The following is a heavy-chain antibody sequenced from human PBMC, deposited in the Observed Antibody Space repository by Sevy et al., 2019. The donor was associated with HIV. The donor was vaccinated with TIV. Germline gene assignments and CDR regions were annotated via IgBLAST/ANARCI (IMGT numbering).Heavy chain of an antibody. D-gene: IGHD2-8*02. CDR3: ARGTPAFCTGGVCFNWFDP. CDR1: RFSFNGYG. J-gene: IGHJ5*02. CDR2: IRYDGSNK. V-gene: IGHV3-30*02. Sequence: GGSLRLSCAASRFSFNGYGMHWVRQAPGKGLEWVAFIRYDGSNKYYADSVKGRCTISRDDSKNTLYLQMNSLRAEDTALYYCARGTPAFCTGGVCFNWFDPWGQGTLVTVSS.